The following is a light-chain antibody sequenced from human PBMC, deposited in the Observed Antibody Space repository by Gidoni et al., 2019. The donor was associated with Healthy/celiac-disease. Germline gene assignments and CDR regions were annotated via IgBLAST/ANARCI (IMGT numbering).Light chain of an antibody. J-gene: IGKJ4*01. CDR3: QQYDSGLT. Sequence: DIQMTQSPSSLSASVGDRVTITCQASQDISNYLNWYQQKPGKAPKLLIYDASNLEKGVPSRFSGSGSGTDFTFTISSLQPEDIATYYCQQYDSGLTFGGXTKVEIK. CDR1: QDISNY. V-gene: IGKV1-33*01. CDR2: DAS.